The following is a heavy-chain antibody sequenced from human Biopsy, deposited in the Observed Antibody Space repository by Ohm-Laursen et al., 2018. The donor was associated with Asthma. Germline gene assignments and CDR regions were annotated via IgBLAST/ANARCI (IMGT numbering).Heavy chain of an antibody. V-gene: IGHV1-18*01. Sequence: EASVEVSCKTSGYTFNSAGITWVRQAPGQGLEWMAWISVYNGNTKVAQKLQDRVTMITDTSTSTAYMELRSLRSDDTAVYFCARAVDYSHYYGIDVWGQGTTVTVS. CDR1: GYTFNSAG. D-gene: IGHD3-10*01. CDR3: ARAVDYSHYYGIDV. J-gene: IGHJ6*02. CDR2: ISVYNGNT.